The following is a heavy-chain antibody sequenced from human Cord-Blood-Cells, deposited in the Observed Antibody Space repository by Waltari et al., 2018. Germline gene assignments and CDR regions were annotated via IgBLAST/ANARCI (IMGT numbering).Heavy chain of an antibody. J-gene: IGHJ5*02. CDR2: IYYSGST. CDR1: GGSVSSGSYY. CDR3: ARLLGYCSGGSCYSWFDP. Sequence: QVQLQESGPGLVKPSETLSLTCTVSGGSVSSGSYYWSWIRQPPGKGLEWIGYIYYSGSTNYNPSLKSRVTISVDTSKNQFSLKLSSVTAADTAVYYCARLLGYCSGGSCYSWFDPW. D-gene: IGHD2-15*01. V-gene: IGHV4-61*01.